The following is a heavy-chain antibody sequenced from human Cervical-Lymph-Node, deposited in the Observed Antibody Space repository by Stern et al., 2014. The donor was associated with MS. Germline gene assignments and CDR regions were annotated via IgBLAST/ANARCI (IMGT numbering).Heavy chain of an antibody. CDR2: IGGSRSTI. CDR1: GFTFSTYS. J-gene: IGHJ4*02. CDR3: ARDPALEY. V-gene: IGHV3-48*02. Sequence: VQLVQSGGGLVQPGGSLRLSCAASGFTFSTYSMNWVRQAPGQGLEWVSYIGGSRSTIYYADYVKGRVTISRDNAKNTLSLQINSLRDEDTAVYYCARDPALEYWGQGTLVTVSS.